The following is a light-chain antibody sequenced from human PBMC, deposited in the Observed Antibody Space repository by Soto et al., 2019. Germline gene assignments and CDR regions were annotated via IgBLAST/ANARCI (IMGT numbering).Light chain of an antibody. CDR1: QSISTF. V-gene: IGKV1-39*01. CDR3: QQCFSTPLLT. J-gene: IGKJ4*01. CDR2: GAS. Sequence: DIQRTQSPSSLSASVGERVTITCRASQSISTFLNWYKQKPGKAPKLLIYGASNLESGVPSTFSGSGSGTDFTLTISSLQPEDFATYYCQQCFSTPLLTFGGGTKVKI.